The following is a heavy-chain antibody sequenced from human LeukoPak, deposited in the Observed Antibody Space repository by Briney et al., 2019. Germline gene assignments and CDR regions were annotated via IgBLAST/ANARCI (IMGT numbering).Heavy chain of an antibody. J-gene: IGHJ6*03. CDR3: ARDQITMLRGVIIKDYYYYYMDV. CDR1: GFTFNSNA. D-gene: IGHD3-10*01. Sequence: GGSLRLSCAASGFTFNSNAMTWVRQAPGKGLEWVSSISSSRYYIYYADSVKGRFTISRDNAKNSLYLQMKSLRAEDTAVYYCARDQITMLRGVIIKDYYYYYMDVWGKGTTVTVSS. CDR2: ISSSRYYI. V-gene: IGHV3-21*01.